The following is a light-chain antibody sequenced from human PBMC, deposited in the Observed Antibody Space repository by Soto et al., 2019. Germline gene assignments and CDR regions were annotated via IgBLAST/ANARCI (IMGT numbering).Light chain of an antibody. Sequence: QSALTQPPSVSGSPGQSVTISCAGTSSDVGGYNRVSWYQQPPGTAPKLVISEVSNRPSGVPDRFSGSKSANTASLTISGLQAEDEADYYCSSYTGSSTWVFGTGTKSPS. CDR3: SSYTGSSTWV. CDR2: EVS. CDR1: SSDVGGYNR. V-gene: IGLV2-18*02. J-gene: IGLJ1*01.